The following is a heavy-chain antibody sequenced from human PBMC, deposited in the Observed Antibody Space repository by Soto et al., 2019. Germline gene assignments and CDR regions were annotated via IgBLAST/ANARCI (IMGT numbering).Heavy chain of an antibody. D-gene: IGHD3-10*01. CDR1: GGSLSGYY. CDR3: ARGGKGGGPYYYYTDV. Sequence: QVQLQQWGAGLLKPSETLSLTCAVYGGSLSGYYWSWIRQPPGKGLEWIGEINHSGSTNYNPSLKSRVTISVDTSKNQFSLKLNPVTAADTAVYYCARGGKGGGPYYYYTDVWDKGTTVTVSS. CDR2: INHSGST. J-gene: IGHJ6*03. V-gene: IGHV4-34*01.